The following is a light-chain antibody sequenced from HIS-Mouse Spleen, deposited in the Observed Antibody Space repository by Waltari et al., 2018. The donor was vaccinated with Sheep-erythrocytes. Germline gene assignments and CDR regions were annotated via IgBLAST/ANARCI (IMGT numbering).Light chain of an antibody. V-gene: IGLV2-11*01. CDR1: SSAVGGYNY. Sequence: QSALTQPRSVSGSPGQSVTISCTGPSSAVGGYNYVPWYQQHPGKAPKLMIYDVSKRPSGVPYRFSGSKSGNTASLTISGLQAEDEADYYCCSYAGSYNHVFATGTKVTVL. J-gene: IGLJ1*01. CDR2: DVS. CDR3: CSYAGSYNHV.